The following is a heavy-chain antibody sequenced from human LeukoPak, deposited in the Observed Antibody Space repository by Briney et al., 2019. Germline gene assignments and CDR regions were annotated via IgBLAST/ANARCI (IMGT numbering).Heavy chain of an antibody. CDR2: IWYDGSNK. CDR3: ASTSGWYEPIDY. J-gene: IGHJ4*02. V-gene: IGHV3-33*01. Sequence: GGSLRLSCAASGFTFSSCGMHWVRQAPGKGLEWVAVIWYDGSNKYYADSVKGRFTISRDNSKNTLYLQMNSLRAEDTAVYYCASTSGWYEPIDYWGQGTLVTVSS. CDR1: GFTFSSCG. D-gene: IGHD6-19*01.